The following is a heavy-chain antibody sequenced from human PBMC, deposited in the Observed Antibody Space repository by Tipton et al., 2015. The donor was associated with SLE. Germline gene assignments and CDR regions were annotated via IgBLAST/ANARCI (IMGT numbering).Heavy chain of an antibody. CDR2: IYYSGST. V-gene: IGHV4-39*01. Sequence: LRLSCTVSGGSISSSSYYWGWIRQPPGKGLEWIGSIYYSGSTYYNPSLKSRVTISVATSKNQFSLKLSSVTAADTAVYYCARGEYSSSWYPFDYWGQGTLVTVSS. D-gene: IGHD6-13*01. CDR3: ARGEYSSSWYPFDY. CDR1: GGSISSSSYY. J-gene: IGHJ4*02.